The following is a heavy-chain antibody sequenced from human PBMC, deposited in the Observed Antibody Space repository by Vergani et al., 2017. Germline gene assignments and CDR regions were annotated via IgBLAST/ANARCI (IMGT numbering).Heavy chain of an antibody. Sequence: QVQLQESGPGLVKPSQTLSLTCTVSGGSISSGDYYWSWIRQPPGKGLEWIGYIYYSGSTYYNPSLKSRVTISVDTSKNQFSRKLSSVTAADTAVYYCARNGAADQDFWSGYSFVFDYWGQGTLVTVSS. V-gene: IGHV4-30-4*01. J-gene: IGHJ4*02. D-gene: IGHD3-3*01. CDR3: ARNGAADQDFWSGYSFVFDY. CDR2: IYYSGST. CDR1: GGSISSGDYY.